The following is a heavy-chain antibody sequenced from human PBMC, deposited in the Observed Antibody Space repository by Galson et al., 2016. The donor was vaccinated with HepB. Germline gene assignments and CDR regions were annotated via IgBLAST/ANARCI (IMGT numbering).Heavy chain of an antibody. Sequence: SETLSLTCAVSGSSISSSNWWSWVRQPPGKGLEWIGEIHHSGNTNYNSSLKSRVTISVDLSKRQFSLRLSPVTAADTAVYYCATSGGPTWGSFDYWGQGTLVTVSS. CDR1: GSSISSSNW. J-gene: IGHJ4*02. CDR2: IHHSGNT. CDR3: ATSGGPTWGSFDY. V-gene: IGHV4-4*02. D-gene: IGHD7-27*01.